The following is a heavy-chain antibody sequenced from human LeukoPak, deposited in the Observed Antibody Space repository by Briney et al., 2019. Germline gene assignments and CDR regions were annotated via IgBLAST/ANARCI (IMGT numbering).Heavy chain of an antibody. CDR1: GFTFSSYW. Sequence: PGRSLRLSCAASGFTFSSYWMHWVRQAPGKGLVWVSRIKSDGSSTSYADSVKGRFTISRDNAKNTLYLQMNSLRAEDTAVYNCARSLLGYYYDSSGPFDYWGQGTLVTVSS. D-gene: IGHD3-22*01. CDR3: ARSLLGYYYDSSGPFDY. V-gene: IGHV3-74*01. J-gene: IGHJ4*02. CDR2: IKSDGSST.